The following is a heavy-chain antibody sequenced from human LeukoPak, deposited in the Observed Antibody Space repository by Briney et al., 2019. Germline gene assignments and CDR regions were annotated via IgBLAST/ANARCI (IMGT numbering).Heavy chain of an antibody. CDR2: IYHSGDT. CDR1: GYSLTSGYY. V-gene: IGHV4-38-2*02. Sequence: PSETLSLTCIVSGYSLTSGYYWGWIRQPPGKGLEWIGSIYHSGDTYYNPSLKSRVTISVDTSKNQFSLKLDSVTAADTAVYYCAKGTSSGWYYFDYWGQGTLVTVSS. D-gene: IGHD6-19*01. CDR3: AKGTSSGWYYFDY. J-gene: IGHJ4*02.